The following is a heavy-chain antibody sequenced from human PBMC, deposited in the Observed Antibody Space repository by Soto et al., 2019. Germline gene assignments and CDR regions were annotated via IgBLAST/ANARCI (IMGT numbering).Heavy chain of an antibody. D-gene: IGHD3-22*01. J-gene: IGHJ4*02. Sequence: QVQLQESGPGLVKPSQTLSLTCTVSGGSMNSDSYYWSWVRQPPGKGLEWIGYIYYSGSTYYNPSLESRVTIPVDTSNNQFYPKLTSVTAADTAVYYCARMGRATYYYDSVGGWIDQWGQGSLVTVSS. CDR1: GGSMNSDSYY. CDR2: IYYSGST. V-gene: IGHV4-31*03. CDR3: ARMGRATYYYDSVGGWIDQ.